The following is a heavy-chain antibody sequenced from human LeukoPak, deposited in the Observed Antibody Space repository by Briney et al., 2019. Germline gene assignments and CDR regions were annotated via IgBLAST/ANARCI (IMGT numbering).Heavy chain of an antibody. D-gene: IGHD3-9*01. CDR2: IYYSGST. CDR1: GGSISSYY. Sequence: SETLSLTCTASGGSISSYYWSWIRQPPGKGLEWIGYIYYSGSTNYNPSLKSRVTISVDTSKNQFSLKLSSVTAADTAVYYCARKHYDILTGYHYDAFDIWGQGTMVTVSS. J-gene: IGHJ3*02. CDR3: ARKHYDILTGYHYDAFDI. V-gene: IGHV4-59*01.